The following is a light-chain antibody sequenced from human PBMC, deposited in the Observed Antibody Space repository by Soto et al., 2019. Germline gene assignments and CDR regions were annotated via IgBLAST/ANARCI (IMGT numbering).Light chain of an antibody. V-gene: IGKV3-11*01. J-gene: IGKJ5*01. CDR1: QSVGSY. CDR3: QHRSNWPIT. CDR2: DAS. Sequence: EIVLTQSPATLSLSPGERATLSCRASQSVGSYLACYQQKPGQAPRLLIYDASNRATGIPARFSGSGSGTDFTLTISSLEPEDFAVYYCQHRSNWPITFGQGTRLEMK.